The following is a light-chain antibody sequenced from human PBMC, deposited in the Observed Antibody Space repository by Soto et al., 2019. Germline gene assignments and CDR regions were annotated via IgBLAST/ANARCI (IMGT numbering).Light chain of an antibody. CDR3: QQYNSYSRT. J-gene: IGKJ1*01. CDR1: QSISSW. V-gene: IGKV1-5*01. Sequence: DIQMTQSPSTLSASVGDRVTITCRASQSISSWLAWYQQKPGKAPKLLIYDAFSLESGVPSRFSGSGSGTEFTLTISSLQPDDFATYYCQQYNSYSRTFGQGTKVDNK. CDR2: DAF.